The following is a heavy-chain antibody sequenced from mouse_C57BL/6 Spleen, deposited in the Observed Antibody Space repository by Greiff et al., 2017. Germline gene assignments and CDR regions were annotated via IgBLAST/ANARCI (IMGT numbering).Heavy chain of an antibody. CDR2: IYPGDGDT. D-gene: IGHD2-4*01. Sequence: VQLQQSGPELVKPGASVKISCKASGYAFSSSWMNWVKQRPGQGLEWIGRIYPGDGDTNYNGKFKCKATLTAAKSSSTAYMQLSSLTSEDSAVYFCARAMITPALYAMDDWGHGTSVTVSS. V-gene: IGHV1-82*01. J-gene: IGHJ4*01. CDR3: ARAMITPALYAMDD. CDR1: GYAFSSSW.